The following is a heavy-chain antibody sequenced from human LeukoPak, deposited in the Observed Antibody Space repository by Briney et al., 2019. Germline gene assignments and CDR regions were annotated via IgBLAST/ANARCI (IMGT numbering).Heavy chain of an antibody. Sequence: GGSLRLSCAASGFTFSSYWMHWVRHAPGKGRVWVSRINSDGSITNYADFVKGRFTISRDNAKSTLYLQVNSLRAEDTAVYYCARGYYGSGSPLVDWGQGTLVTVSS. CDR1: GFTFSSYW. V-gene: IGHV3-74*01. J-gene: IGHJ1*01. CDR3: ARGYYGSGSPLVD. D-gene: IGHD3-10*01. CDR2: INSDGSIT.